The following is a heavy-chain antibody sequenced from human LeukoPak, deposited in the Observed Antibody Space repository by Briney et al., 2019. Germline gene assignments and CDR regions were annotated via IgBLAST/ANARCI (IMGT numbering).Heavy chain of an antibody. CDR2: IWYDGSNK. Sequence: GGSLRLSCAASGFTFSSYGMHWVRQAPGKGLEWVAVIWYDGSNKYYADSVKGRFTISRDNSKNTLYLQMNSLRAEDTAVYYCARDSNGDTPNFDYWGQETLVTVSS. J-gene: IGHJ4*02. CDR3: ARDSNGDTPNFDY. V-gene: IGHV3-33*01. CDR1: GFTFSSYG. D-gene: IGHD4-17*01.